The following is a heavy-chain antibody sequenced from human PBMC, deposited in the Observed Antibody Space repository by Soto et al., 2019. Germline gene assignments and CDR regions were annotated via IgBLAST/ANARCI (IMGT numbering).Heavy chain of an antibody. J-gene: IGHJ5*02. D-gene: IGHD3-16*02. CDR2: INPNSGGT. V-gene: IGHV1-2*04. CDR1: GYTFTSYY. Sequence: GASVKVSCKASGYTFTSYYMHWMRQAPGQGLEWMGWINPNSGGTNYAQKFQGWVTMTRDTSISTAYMELSRLRSDDTAVYYCARETPTYYDYIWGSYRPARWFDPWGQGTLVTVSS. CDR3: ARETPTYYDYIWGSYRPARWFDP.